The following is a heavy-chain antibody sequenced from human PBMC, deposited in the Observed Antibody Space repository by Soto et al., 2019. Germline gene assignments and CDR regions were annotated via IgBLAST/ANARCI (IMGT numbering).Heavy chain of an antibody. CDR1: GFTFSSYS. D-gene: IGHD2-2*02. CDR2: ISSSSSYI. CDR3: ARDGVPAAIGMLSDYYYYYMDV. V-gene: IGHV3-21*01. Sequence: GGSLRLSCAASGFTFSSYSMNWVRQAPGKGLEWVSSISSSSSYIYYADSVKGRFTISRDNAKNSLYLQMNSLRAEDTAVYYCARDGVPAAIGMLSDYYYYYMDVWGKGTTVTVSS. J-gene: IGHJ6*03.